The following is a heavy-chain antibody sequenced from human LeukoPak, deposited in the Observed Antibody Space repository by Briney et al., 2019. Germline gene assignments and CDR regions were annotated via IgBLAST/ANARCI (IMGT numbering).Heavy chain of an antibody. CDR2: VSADGSTT. V-gene: IGHV3-74*01. CDR3: ARGFDGYPFGWWFDP. Sequence: QSGGSLRLSCVVSGFTFSTYWMHWVRQAPGKGLVWVSRVSADGSTTIYADSVKGRFTISRDNGINTVYLQMNSLRAEDTAVYHCARGFDGYPFGWWFDPWGQGTLVTVSS. CDR1: GFTFSTYW. J-gene: IGHJ5*02. D-gene: IGHD5-24*01.